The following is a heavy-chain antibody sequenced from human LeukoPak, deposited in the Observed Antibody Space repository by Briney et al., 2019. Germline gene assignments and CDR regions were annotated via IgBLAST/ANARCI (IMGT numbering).Heavy chain of an antibody. Sequence: DSVKVSCKASGYTFTSYYMHWVRQAPGQGLEWMGIINPSGGSTSYAQKFQGRVTMTRDTSTSTVYMELSSLRSEDTAVYYCASPGYSGSTLDYWGQGTLVTVSS. CDR3: ASPGYSGSTLDY. CDR2: INPSGGST. V-gene: IGHV1-46*01. J-gene: IGHJ4*02. D-gene: IGHD1-26*01. CDR1: GYTFTSYY.